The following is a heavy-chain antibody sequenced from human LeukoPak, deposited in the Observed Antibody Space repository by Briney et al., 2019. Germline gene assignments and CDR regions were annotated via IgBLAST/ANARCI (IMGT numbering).Heavy chain of an antibody. CDR2: TYYSGST. CDR1: SDSITSSSYY. D-gene: IGHD2-21*02. Sequence: MPSETLSLTCTVSSDSITSSSYYWGWIRQPPGKGLEWIGSTYYSGSTYYNPFLKSRVTISVDTSKNQFSLKLSSVTAADTAVYYCARERAYCGGDCYSPHYDYGGNYFDYWGQGTLVTVSS. CDR3: ARERAYCGGDCYSPHYDYGGNYFDY. J-gene: IGHJ4*02. V-gene: IGHV4-39*02.